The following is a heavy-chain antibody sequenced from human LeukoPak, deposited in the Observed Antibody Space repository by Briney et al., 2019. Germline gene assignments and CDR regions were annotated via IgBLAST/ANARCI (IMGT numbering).Heavy chain of an antibody. J-gene: IGHJ4*02. CDR2: INPNSGGT. D-gene: IGHD3-22*01. Sequence: ASVKVSCKASGYTFTGYYMHWVRQAPGQGLEWMGRINPNSGGTNYAQKFQGRVTMTRDTSISTAYMELSRLRSDDTAVYYCAMYYYDSSGDSPLEYYFDYWGQGTLVTVSS. CDR1: GYTFTGYY. V-gene: IGHV1-2*06. CDR3: AMYYYDSSGDSPLEYYFDY.